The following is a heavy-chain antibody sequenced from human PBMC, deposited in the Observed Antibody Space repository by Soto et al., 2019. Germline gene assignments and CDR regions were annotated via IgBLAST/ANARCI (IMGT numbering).Heavy chain of an antibody. V-gene: IGHV3-33*01. Sequence: QVQLVESGGGVVQPGTSLRLSCATSGFTSSSYGMHWVRQAPGKGLEWVAVIWFDGSNKYYADSVKGRFTTSRDNSKNTLYLAMNSLRAEDTAVYYCARERRDTRALDYWGQGTLVTVSS. J-gene: IGHJ4*02. CDR3: ARERRDTRALDY. CDR1: GFTSSSYG. CDR2: IWFDGSNK.